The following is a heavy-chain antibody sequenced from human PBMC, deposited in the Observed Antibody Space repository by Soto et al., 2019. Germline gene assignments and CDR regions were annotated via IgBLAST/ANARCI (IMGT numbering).Heavy chain of an antibody. D-gene: IGHD2-2*01. V-gene: IGHV3-15*07. CDR3: TTIVVVPAATDYGMDV. Sequence: GGSLRLSCAASGFTFSNAWMNWVRQAPGKGLEWAGRIKSKTDGGTTDYAAPVKGRFTISRDDSKNTLYLQMNSLKTEDTAVYYCTTIVVVPAATDYGMDVWGQGTKVTVSS. CDR1: GFTFSNAW. J-gene: IGHJ6*02. CDR2: IKSKTDGGTT.